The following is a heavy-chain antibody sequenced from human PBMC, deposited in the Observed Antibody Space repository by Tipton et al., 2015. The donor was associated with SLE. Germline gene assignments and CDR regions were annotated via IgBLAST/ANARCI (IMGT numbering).Heavy chain of an antibody. CDR3: ARSTSGDYFDY. CDR1: GGSISSSSYY. V-gene: IGHV4-61*01. J-gene: IGHJ4*02. D-gene: IGHD1-26*01. CDR2: IYYSGST. Sequence: LRLSCTVSGGSISSSSYYWSWIRQPPGKGLEWIGYIYYSGSTNYNPSLKSRVTISVDTSKNQFSLKLSSVTAADTAVYYCARSTSGDYFDYWGQGTLVTVSS.